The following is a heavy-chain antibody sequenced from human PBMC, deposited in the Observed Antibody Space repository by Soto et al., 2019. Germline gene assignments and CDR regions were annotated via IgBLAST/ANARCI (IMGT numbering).Heavy chain of an antibody. J-gene: IGHJ4*02. D-gene: IGHD3-10*01. CDR2: ISGDGDT. Sequence: PGGSLRLSCAASGFTFSSCAMSWVRQAPGKGLEWVSVISGDGDTYYADSVKGRFTISRDNSKDTLYLQMNSLRAEDTAVYYCAKKCHCGSGTYLYYFDYWGQGIQVTVSS. CDR3: AKKCHCGSGTYLYYFDY. V-gene: IGHV3-23*01. CDR1: GFTFSSCA.